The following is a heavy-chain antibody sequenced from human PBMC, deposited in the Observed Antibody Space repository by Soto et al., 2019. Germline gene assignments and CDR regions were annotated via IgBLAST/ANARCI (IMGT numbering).Heavy chain of an antibody. J-gene: IGHJ4*02. CDR1: GASITGSFF. V-gene: IGHV4-4*07. CDR3: ARGMTPPGAPAWYYFDS. D-gene: IGHD2-8*02. CDR2: FSLSGTT. Sequence: PSETLSLTCTVSGASITGSFFWSWIRQPAWKGLEWIGRFSLSGTTNYNPSLRSRVTMSADVSKNQFSLRLTSVTAADTALYYCARGMTPPGAPAWYYFDSWGQGTLVTVSS.